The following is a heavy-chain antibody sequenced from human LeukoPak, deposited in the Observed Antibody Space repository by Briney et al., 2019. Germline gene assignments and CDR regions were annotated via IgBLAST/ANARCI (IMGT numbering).Heavy chain of an antibody. CDR3: ARSYSTSSKIFDY. Sequence: GGALRLSCAASGFTFSNYWMNWVRQAPGKGLEWVANIKQDGSEKYYVDSVKGRFTISRDNAQNSLNLQMNSLRAGDTALYYCARSYSTSSKIFDYWGQGTLVTVSS. CDR2: IKQDGSEK. CDR1: GFTFSNYW. J-gene: IGHJ4*02. D-gene: IGHD6-6*01. V-gene: IGHV3-7*01.